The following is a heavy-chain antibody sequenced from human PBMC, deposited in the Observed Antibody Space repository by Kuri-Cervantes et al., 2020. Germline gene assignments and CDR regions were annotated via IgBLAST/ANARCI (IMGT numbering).Heavy chain of an antibody. CDR3: ARDRGGNYYFDY. Sequence: SETLSLTCTVSGGSISSYYWSWIRQPPGKGLEWIGYIYYSGSTNYNPSLKSRVTISVDTSKNQISLKLSSVTAADTAVYYCARDRGGNYYFDYWGQGTLVTVSS. V-gene: IGHV4-59*01. CDR2: IYYSGST. D-gene: IGHD4-23*01. CDR1: GGSISSYY. J-gene: IGHJ4*02.